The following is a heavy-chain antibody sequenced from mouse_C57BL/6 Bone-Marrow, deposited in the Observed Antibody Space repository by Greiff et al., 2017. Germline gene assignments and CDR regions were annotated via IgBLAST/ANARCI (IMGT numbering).Heavy chain of an antibody. V-gene: IGHV1-64*01. CDR3: ARGDGYLRFYYAMDY. J-gene: IGHJ4*01. CDR2: IHPNSGST. CDR1: GYTFTSYW. Sequence: QVQLQQPGAELVKPGASVKLSCKASGYTFTSYWMHWVKQRPGQGLEWIGMIHPNSGSTNYNEKFKSKATLTVDKSSSTAYMQLSSLTSEDSAVYYCARGDGYLRFYYAMDYWGQGTSVTVSS. D-gene: IGHD2-3*01.